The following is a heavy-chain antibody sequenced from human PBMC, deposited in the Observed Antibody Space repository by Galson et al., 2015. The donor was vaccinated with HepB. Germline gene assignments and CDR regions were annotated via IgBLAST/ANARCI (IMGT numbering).Heavy chain of an antibody. J-gene: IGHJ6*02. Sequence: SVKVSCKASGYTFTSFAMNWVRQAPGQGLEWMGWISTNTGNPTYAQGFTGRFVFSLDTSVSTAYLQINSLKDEDTAVYYCARDGSGSYRYGMDVWGQGTTVTVSS. CDR1: GYTFTSFA. D-gene: IGHD1-26*01. V-gene: IGHV7-4-1*02. CDR3: ARDGSGSYRYGMDV. CDR2: ISTNTGNP.